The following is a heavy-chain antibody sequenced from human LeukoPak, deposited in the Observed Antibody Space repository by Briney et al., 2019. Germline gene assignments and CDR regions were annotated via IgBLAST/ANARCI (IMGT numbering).Heavy chain of an antibody. V-gene: IGHV3-30*02. CDR1: GFTFSNYG. CDR2: IRYDGSNK. CDR3: TRDYNWNPDY. D-gene: IGHD1-1*01. Sequence: PGGSLRLSCAASGFTFSNYGMHWVRQAPGKGLEWVAFIRYDGSNKYYADSVEGRFTISRDNGKNSLYLQMNSLRAEDTGVYYCTRDYNWNPDYWGQGTLVTVTS. J-gene: IGHJ4*02.